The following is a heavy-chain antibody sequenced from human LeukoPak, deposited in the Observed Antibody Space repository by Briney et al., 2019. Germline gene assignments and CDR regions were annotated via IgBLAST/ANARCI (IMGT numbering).Heavy chain of an antibody. D-gene: IGHD1-1*01. CDR1: GYTFSNYW. V-gene: IGHV5-51*01. CDR2: IYPGDSDT. CDR3: ARLGTPYYYYYMDV. J-gene: IGHJ6*03. Sequence: GESLKISCQGSGYTFSNYWIAWVRHMPGNDLEWMGIIYPGDSDTKYSPSFQGQVSISADKSFNTAYLQWRSVEASDTAIYYCARLGTPYYYYYMDVWGRGTTVTVSS.